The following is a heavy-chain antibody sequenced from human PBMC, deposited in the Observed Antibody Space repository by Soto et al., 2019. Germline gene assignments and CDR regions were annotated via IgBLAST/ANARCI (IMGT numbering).Heavy chain of an antibody. CDR1: GGSISNYY. CDR2: VYYSGST. J-gene: IGHJ5*02. D-gene: IGHD3-9*01. CDR3: VREYLLTGFDP. V-gene: IGHV4-59*01. Sequence: SETLSLTCTVSGGSISNYYWTGVRQPPGKGLEWIGYVYYSGSTNYNPSLESRVTISIDASKNQFSPKMKSVTAADTAVYYCVREYLLTGFDPWGQGALVTVSS.